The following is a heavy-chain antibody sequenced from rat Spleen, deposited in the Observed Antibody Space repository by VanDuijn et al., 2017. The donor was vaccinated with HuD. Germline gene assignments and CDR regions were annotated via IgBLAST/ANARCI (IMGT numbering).Heavy chain of an antibody. CDR2: LIYDGGRT. CDR1: GFTFSDYN. J-gene: IGHJ2*01. D-gene: IGHD1-9*01. CDR3: ARRHYGYTDYFDY. Sequence: EVQLVESGGGLVQPGRSLKLSCAASGFTFSDYNMAWVRQAPKKGLEWVATLIYDGGRTYYRDSVKGRFTISRDNAKSTLSLQMDSLRSEDTATYYCARRHYGYTDYFDYWGQGVMVTVSS. V-gene: IGHV5-7*01.